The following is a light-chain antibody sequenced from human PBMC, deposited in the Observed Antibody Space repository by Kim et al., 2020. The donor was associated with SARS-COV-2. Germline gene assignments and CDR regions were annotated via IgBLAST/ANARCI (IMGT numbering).Light chain of an antibody. Sequence: SPGERATLSCRAGQSINNNYSPWYRQRRGQAPRVLSYGEYSRANGLRDRFSGGGTETDFTLTISRLEPEDFAVYFCQRYGSSPVTFGQGTKVDIK. CDR1: QSINNNY. J-gene: IGKJ1*01. V-gene: IGKV3-20*01. CDR2: GEY. CDR3: QRYGSSPVT.